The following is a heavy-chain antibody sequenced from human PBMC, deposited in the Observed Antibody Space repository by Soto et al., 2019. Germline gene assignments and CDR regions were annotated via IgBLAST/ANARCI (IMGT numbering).Heavy chain of an antibody. D-gene: IGHD3-10*01. CDR1: GYTFTSYG. Sequence: ASVKVSCKASGYTFTSYGISWVRQAPGQGLEWMGWISAYNGNTNYAQKLQGRVTISVDTSKNQFSLKLSSVTAADTAVYYCARVLLWFGEVHAFDIWGQGTMVTVSS. J-gene: IGHJ3*02. V-gene: IGHV1-18*01. CDR3: ARVLLWFGEVHAFDI. CDR2: ISAYNGNT.